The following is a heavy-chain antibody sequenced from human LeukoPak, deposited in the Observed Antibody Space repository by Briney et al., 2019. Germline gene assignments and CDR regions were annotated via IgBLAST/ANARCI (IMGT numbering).Heavy chain of an antibody. CDR1: GFTFRSYW. CDR3: ASGYSYGYAFDI. Sequence: PGESLRLSCAASGFTFRSYWMHWVRQAPGKGLVWVSRINSDGSSTSYPDSVKGRFTISRDNEKNTLYLQMNSLRAEDTAVYYCASGYSYGYAFDIWGQGTMVTVCS. J-gene: IGHJ3*02. CDR2: INSDGSST. V-gene: IGHV3-74*01. D-gene: IGHD5-18*01.